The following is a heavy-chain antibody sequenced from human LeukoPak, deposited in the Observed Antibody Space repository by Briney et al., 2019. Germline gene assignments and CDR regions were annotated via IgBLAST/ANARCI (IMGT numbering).Heavy chain of an antibody. CDR1: GGSISSGDYY. V-gene: IGHV4-30-4*01. Sequence: SETLSLTCTVSGGSISSGDYYWSWIRQPPGKGLEWIGYIYYSGSTYYNPSLKSRVTISVDTSKDQFSLKLSSVTAADTAVYYCAREGYCSGGSCYRYAFDIWGQGTMVTVSS. D-gene: IGHD2-15*01. J-gene: IGHJ3*02. CDR2: IYYSGST. CDR3: AREGYCSGGSCYRYAFDI.